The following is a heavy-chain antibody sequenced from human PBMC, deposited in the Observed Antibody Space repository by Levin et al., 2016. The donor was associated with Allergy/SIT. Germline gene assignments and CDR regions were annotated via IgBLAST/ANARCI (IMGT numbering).Heavy chain of an antibody. V-gene: IGHV1-46*01. CDR2: IISSGGET. CDR1: GYSFTSYY. D-gene: IGHD5-24*01. CDR3: ARDSDFHGEIDY. Sequence: ASVKVSCKAAGYSFTSYYFHWVRQAPGQGLEWMGRIISSGGETVYAHKFQGRVSMTRDTSTSTLYMELSSLTSEDTGIYYCARDSDFHGEIDYWGQGTLVTVSS. J-gene: IGHJ4*02.